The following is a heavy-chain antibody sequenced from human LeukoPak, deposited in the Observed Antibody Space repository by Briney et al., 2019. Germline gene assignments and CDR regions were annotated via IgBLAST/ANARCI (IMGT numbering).Heavy chain of an antibody. Sequence: GGSLRLSCAASGFTFSSYAMSWVRRAPGKGLEWVSAINGSGGSTYYADSVKCRLTICRDNSKNTLYLQMNSLRAEETAVYYCAKVLYSSSSAPFDYWGQGTLVTVSS. D-gene: IGHD6-13*01. CDR1: GFTFSSYA. CDR2: INGSGGST. J-gene: IGHJ4*02. CDR3: AKVLYSSSSAPFDY. V-gene: IGHV3-23*01.